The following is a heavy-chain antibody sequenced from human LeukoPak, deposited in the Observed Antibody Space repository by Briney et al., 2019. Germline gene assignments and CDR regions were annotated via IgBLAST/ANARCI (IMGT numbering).Heavy chain of an antibody. Sequence: PSQTLSLTCTVSGGSISSGSYYWSWIRQPAGKGLEWIGRIFTSGSTKYNPSLKSRVTISVDTSKNQFSLKLSSVTAADTAVYYCARVGSPRYYYGSGSDYFDYWGQGTLVTVSS. CDR3: ARVGSPRYYYGSGSDYFDY. CDR2: IFTSGST. D-gene: IGHD3-10*01. V-gene: IGHV4-61*02. J-gene: IGHJ4*02. CDR1: GGSISSGSYY.